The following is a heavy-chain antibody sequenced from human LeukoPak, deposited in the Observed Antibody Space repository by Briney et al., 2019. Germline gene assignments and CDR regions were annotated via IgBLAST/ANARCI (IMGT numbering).Heavy chain of an antibody. J-gene: IGHJ6*02. Sequence: SETLSLTCAVYGGSFSDYFWGWIRQPPGKGLEWIGEINHSGRTYYNPSLKSRVTISVDTSKNQFSLSLSSVTAADTAVYYCARDVVVVPAAIHYGMDVWGQGTTVTVTS. CDR3: ARDVVVVPAAIHYGMDV. D-gene: IGHD2-2*01. CDR1: GGSFSDYF. V-gene: IGHV4-34*01. CDR2: INHSGRT.